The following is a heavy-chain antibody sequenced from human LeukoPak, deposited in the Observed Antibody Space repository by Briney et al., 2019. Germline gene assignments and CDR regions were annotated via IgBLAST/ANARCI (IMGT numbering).Heavy chain of an antibody. D-gene: IGHD6-19*01. V-gene: IGHV1-24*01. CDR3: ATVYSSGWRWYFDY. Sequence: ASVKVSCKVSGYTLTELSMHWVRQAPGKGLEWMGGFDPEDGETIYAQKFQGRVTMSEDTSTDTAYMELSSLRSEDTAVYYCATVYSSGWRWYFDYWGQGTLVTVSS. J-gene: IGHJ4*02. CDR1: GYTLTELS. CDR2: FDPEDGET.